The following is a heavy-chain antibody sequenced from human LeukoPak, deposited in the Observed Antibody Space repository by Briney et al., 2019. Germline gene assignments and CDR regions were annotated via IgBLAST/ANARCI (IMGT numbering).Heavy chain of an antibody. CDR3: ARGWLPDY. J-gene: IGHJ4*02. Sequence: ASVKVSCKASGGTFSSYGITWVRQAPGQGLEWMGIINPSGGSTSYAQKFQGRVTMTRDTSTSTVYMELSSLRSEDTAVYYCARGWLPDYWGQGTLVTVSS. V-gene: IGHV1-46*01. CDR2: INPSGGST. D-gene: IGHD3-22*01. CDR1: GGTFSSYG.